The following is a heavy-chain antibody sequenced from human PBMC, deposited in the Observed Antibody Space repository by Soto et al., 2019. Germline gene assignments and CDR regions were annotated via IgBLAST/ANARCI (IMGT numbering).Heavy chain of an antibody. CDR3: AKFYDYVWGSYRYDAFDI. CDR2: ISGSGGST. J-gene: IGHJ3*02. D-gene: IGHD3-16*02. CDR1: GSTFSRYE. Sequence: EEQLVESGGGLVQPGGSLRLSCAASGSTFSRYEMNWVRQAPGKGLEWVSAISGSGGSTYYADSVKGRFTISRDNSKNTLYLQMNSLRAEDTAVYYCAKFYDYVWGSYRYDAFDIWGQGTMVTVSS. V-gene: IGHV3-23*04.